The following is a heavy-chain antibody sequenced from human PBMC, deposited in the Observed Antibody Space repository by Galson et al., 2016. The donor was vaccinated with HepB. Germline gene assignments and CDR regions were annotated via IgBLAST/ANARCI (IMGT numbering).Heavy chain of an antibody. CDR1: GFTFSSYW. D-gene: IGHD3-10*01. J-gene: IGHJ4*02. Sequence: SLRLSCAASGFTFSSYWMSWVRQAPRKRLECVANIKQDGSEQYYVDSVKGRFTISRDNAKNSLYLQMNSLRAEDTAVYYCARRRGSGSHDYWGQGTLVTVSS. CDR2: IKQDGSEQ. CDR3: ARRRGSGSHDY. V-gene: IGHV3-7*05.